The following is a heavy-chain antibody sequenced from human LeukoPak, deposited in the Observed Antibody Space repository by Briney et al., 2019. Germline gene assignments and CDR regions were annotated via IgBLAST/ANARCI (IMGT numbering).Heavy chain of an antibody. CDR2: ISSSSSYI. D-gene: IGHD6-19*01. J-gene: IGHJ4*02. V-gene: IGHV3-21*01. Sequence: GGSLRPSCAASGFTFSSYSMNWVRQAPGKGLEWVSSISSSSSYIYYADSVKGRFTVSRDNAKNSLYLQMNSLRAEDTAVYYCARGWLSFDCWGQGTLVTVSS. CDR3: ARGWLSFDC. CDR1: GFTFSSYS.